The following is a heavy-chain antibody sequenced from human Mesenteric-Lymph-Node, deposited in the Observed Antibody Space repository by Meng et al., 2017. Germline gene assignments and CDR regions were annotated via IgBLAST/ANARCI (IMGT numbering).Heavy chain of an antibody. J-gene: IGHJ4*02. CDR1: GFTFSSYW. D-gene: IGHD1-20*01. V-gene: IGHV3-7*01. CDR3: AQDLNWRTY. Sequence: GESLKISCAASGFTFSSYWMSWVRQAPGKGLEWVANIKQDGSEKYYVDSVKGRFTISRDDAKNSLYLQMNSLRAEDTAVYYCAQDLNWRTYWGQGTLVTVSS. CDR2: IKQDGSEK.